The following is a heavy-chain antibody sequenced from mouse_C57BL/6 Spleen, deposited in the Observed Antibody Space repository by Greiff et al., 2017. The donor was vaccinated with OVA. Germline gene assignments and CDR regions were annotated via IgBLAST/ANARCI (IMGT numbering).Heavy chain of an antibody. CDR1: GFTFSSYT. J-gene: IGHJ2*01. Sequence: EVQRVESGGGLVKPGGSLKLSCAASGFTFSSYTMSWVRQTPEKRLEWVATISGGGGNTYYPDSVKGRFTISRDNAKNTLYLQMSSLRSEDTALYYCARHGAGYFDYWGQGTTLTVSS. CDR3: ARHGAGYFDY. CDR2: ISGGGGNT. V-gene: IGHV5-9*01.